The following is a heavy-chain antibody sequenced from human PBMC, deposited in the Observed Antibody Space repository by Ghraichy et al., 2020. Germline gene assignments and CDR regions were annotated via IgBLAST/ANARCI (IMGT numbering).Heavy chain of an antibody. CDR2: VSWNSGTI. D-gene: IGHD3-10*01. CDR1: EFTFDDHA. CDR3: VRDTSPMVRGYTDY. J-gene: IGHJ4*02. Sequence: GGSLRLSCAASEFTFDDHAMHWVRQAPGKGLEWVSAVSWNSGTIGYADSVKGRFTISRDNAKNSLYLQMNSLRPEDTALYYCVRDTSPMVRGYTDYWGQGTLVTVSS. V-gene: IGHV3-9*01.